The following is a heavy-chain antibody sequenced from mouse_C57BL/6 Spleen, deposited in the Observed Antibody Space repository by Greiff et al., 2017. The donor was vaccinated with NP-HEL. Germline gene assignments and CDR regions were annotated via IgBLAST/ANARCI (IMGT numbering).Heavy chain of an antibody. D-gene: IGHD2-3*01. CDR2: INPSTGGT. V-gene: IGHV1-42*01. CDR3: ARSGIYDGYYDFDV. Sequence: EVQLQQSGPELVKPGASVKISCKASGYSFTGYYMNWVKQSPEKSLEWIGEINPSTGGTTYNQKFKAKATLTVDKSSSTAYMPLKSLTSEDSAVYYCARSGIYDGYYDFDVWGTGTTVTVSS. CDR1: GYSFTGYY. J-gene: IGHJ1*03.